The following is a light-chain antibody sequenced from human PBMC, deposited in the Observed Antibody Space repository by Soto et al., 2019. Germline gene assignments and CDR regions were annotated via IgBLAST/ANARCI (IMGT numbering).Light chain of an antibody. Sequence: EIVMTQSPATLSVSPGERATLSCRASQSVSSKLAWYQHKPGQAPRLLIYDTSTRAAGIPARFTGSGSGTDFTLTISSLQSEDFAVYYCQQYNTWRSISFGQGTRLEIK. V-gene: IGKV3-15*01. CDR1: QSVSSK. CDR3: QQYNTWRSIS. CDR2: DTS. J-gene: IGKJ5*01.